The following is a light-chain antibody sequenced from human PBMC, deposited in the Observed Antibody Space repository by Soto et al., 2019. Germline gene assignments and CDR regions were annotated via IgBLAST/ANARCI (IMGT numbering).Light chain of an antibody. Sequence: EIVLTQSPGTLSLSPGERATLSCMASQSVSSSYLAWYQQKPVQAPRLLIYGASSRATGIPDRFSGSGSGTDFTLTISRLEPEDFAVYYCQQYGSSPFPFGGGTKVDI. J-gene: IGKJ4*01. V-gene: IGKV3-20*01. CDR3: QQYGSSPFP. CDR1: QSVSSSY. CDR2: GAS.